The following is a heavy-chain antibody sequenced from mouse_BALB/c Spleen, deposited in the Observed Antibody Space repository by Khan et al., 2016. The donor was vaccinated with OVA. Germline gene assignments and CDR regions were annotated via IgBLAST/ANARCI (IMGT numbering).Heavy chain of an antibody. CDR2: IWAGGST. Sequence: QVQLKQSGPGLVAPSQTLSITCTVSGFSLSNYGVHWVRQPPGKGLEWLGVIWAGGSTNQNSALMSRLSISKDDSKSQVFLKMNSLQTDDTAIYYWARAFYNGAGFAYWGQGTLVTVSA. J-gene: IGHJ3*01. CDR1: GFSLSNYG. V-gene: IGHV2-9*02. D-gene: IGHD1-3*01. CDR3: ARAFYNGAGFAY.